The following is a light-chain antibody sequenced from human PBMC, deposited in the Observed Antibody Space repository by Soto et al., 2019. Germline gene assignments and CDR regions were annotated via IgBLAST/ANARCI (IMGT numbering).Light chain of an antibody. Sequence: DIQLTQSPSFLSASVGDRATITCRASQGISNYLAWYLQKPGKAPRLLISGASTLHSGVPSRFSGSGSGTEFTLTISSLQPDDFAAYYCQHYGSYSEAFGQGTKVDI. CDR2: GAS. CDR1: QGISNY. V-gene: IGKV1-9*01. J-gene: IGKJ1*01. CDR3: QHYGSYSEA.